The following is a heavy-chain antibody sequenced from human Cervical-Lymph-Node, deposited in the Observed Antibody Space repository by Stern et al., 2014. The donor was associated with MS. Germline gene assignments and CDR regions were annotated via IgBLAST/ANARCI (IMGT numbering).Heavy chain of an antibody. V-gene: IGHV3-74*02. D-gene: IGHD3-22*01. CDR2: IASDGSGT. CDR1: GFTFSSYW. CDR3: ARAPYYYDTSGYSYSYFDL. Sequence: EVQLVESGGGLVQPGGSLRLSCAASGFTFSSYWMHWVRQAPGKGLVWVSRIASDGSGTTYADSVNGRFTISRDNAKNTLYLQMNSLRAEDTAVYYCARAPYYYDTSGYSYSYFDLWGRGTLVTVSS. J-gene: IGHJ2*01.